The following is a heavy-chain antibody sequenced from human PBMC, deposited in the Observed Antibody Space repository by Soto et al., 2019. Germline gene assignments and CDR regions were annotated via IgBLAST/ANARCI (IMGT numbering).Heavy chain of an antibody. Sequence: LSLTCTVSADSISNGDYYCNWIRQPPGKDLEWIGYIYYSGSAYYNPSLESRINISVDTSKNQFSLPLRSLTAADTAVYYCARALKEYYYDRNPYYHFASWGQGXLVTVSS. CDR3: ARALKEYYYDRNPYYHFAS. V-gene: IGHV4-30-4*01. J-gene: IGHJ4*02. CDR2: IYYSGSA. D-gene: IGHD3-22*01. CDR1: ADSISNGDYY.